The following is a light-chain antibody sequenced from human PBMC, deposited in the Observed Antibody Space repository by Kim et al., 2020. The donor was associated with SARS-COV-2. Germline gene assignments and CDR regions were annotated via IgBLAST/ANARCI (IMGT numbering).Light chain of an antibody. CDR1: QGISNY. CDR2: AAS. CDR3: QKYNSAPNT. V-gene: IGKV1-27*01. J-gene: IGKJ2*01. Sequence: SASVGDRVTITYRASQGISNYLAWYQLKPGKIPRLLIYAASTLQSGVPSRFSGRGSGTDFTLTISSLQPEDVATYYCQKYNSAPNTFGQGTKLEIK.